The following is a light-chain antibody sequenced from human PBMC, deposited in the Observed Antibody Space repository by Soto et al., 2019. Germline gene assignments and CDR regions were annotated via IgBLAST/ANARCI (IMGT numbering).Light chain of an antibody. CDR3: CSYAGRNREV. CDR1: SSDVGGYNY. V-gene: IGLV2-8*01. J-gene: IGLJ1*01. CDR2: EVS. Sequence: QSALTQPPSASGSPGQSVTISCTGTSSDVGGYNYVSWYQQYPGKAPKLMIYEVSKRPSGVPDRFSGSKSGNTASLTVSGLQAEDEADYYSCSYAGRNREVFGTGTKVTVL.